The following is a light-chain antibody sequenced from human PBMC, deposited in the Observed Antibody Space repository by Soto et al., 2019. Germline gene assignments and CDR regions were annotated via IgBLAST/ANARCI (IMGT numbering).Light chain of an antibody. CDR1: QTISSW. Sequence: DIKITQSPSTLSGSVGDRVTITCRVSQTISSWLAWYQQKPGKAPKLLIYKASTLKSGVPSRFSGSGSRTEFTLTISSLQPDDFATYYCQEYNSYLGAFGQGTKVDI. CDR2: KAS. V-gene: IGKV1-5*03. J-gene: IGKJ1*01. CDR3: QEYNSYLGA.